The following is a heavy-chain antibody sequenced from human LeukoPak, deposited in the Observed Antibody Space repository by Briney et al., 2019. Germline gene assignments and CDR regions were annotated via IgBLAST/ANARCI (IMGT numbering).Heavy chain of an antibody. J-gene: IGHJ4*02. Sequence: PSETLSLTCTVSGDSISSYYWSWIRQPPGKGLEWIGYIYYSESTYYNPSLKSRVTISVDTSKNQFSLKLSSVTAADTAVYYCARHSPEMATIRDYFDYWGQGTLVTVSS. CDR3: ARHSPEMATIRDYFDY. D-gene: IGHD5-24*01. V-gene: IGHV4-59*08. CDR1: GDSISSYY. CDR2: IYYSEST.